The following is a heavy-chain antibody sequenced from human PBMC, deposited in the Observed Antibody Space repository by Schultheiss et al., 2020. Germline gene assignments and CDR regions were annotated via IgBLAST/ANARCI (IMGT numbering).Heavy chain of an antibody. Sequence: SQTLSLTCTVSGGSISSYYWSWIRQPPGKGLEWIGYIYYSGSTNYNPSLKSRVTMSVDTSKNQFSLKLSSVTAADTAVYYCARDGEYCSSTSCQGVVDYWGQGTLVNVSS. CDR2: IYYSGST. V-gene: IGHV4-59*12. D-gene: IGHD2-2*01. CDR1: GGSISSYY. CDR3: ARDGEYCSSTSCQGVVDY. J-gene: IGHJ4*02.